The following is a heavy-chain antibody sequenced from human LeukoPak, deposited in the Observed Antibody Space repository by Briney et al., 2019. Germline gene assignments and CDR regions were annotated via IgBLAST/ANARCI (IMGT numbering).Heavy chain of an antibody. Sequence: PSETLSLTCTVSGGSISSYYWSWIRQPAGKGLEWIGRIYTSGSTNYNPSLKSRVTMSVDTSKNQFSLKLSSVTAADTAVYYCARDTYDSSSWYKNYYYYYMDVWDKGTTVTISS. CDR1: GGSISSYY. CDR3: ARDTYDSSSWYKNYYYYYMDV. V-gene: IGHV4-4*07. CDR2: IYTSGST. D-gene: IGHD6-13*01. J-gene: IGHJ6*03.